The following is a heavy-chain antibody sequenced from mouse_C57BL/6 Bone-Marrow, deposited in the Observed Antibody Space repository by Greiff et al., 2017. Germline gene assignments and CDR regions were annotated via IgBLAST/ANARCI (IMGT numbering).Heavy chain of an antibody. V-gene: IGHV1-54*01. CDR1: GYAFTNYL. J-gene: IGHJ1*03. CDR2: INPGSGGT. Sequence: VKVVESGAELVRPGTSVKVSCKASGYAFTNYLIEWVKQRPGQGLEWIGVINPGSGGTNYNEKFKGKATLTADKSSSTAYMQLSSLTSEDSAVYCGARGAVVHWYFDVWGTGTTVTVSS. CDR3: ARGAVVHWYFDV. D-gene: IGHD1-1*01.